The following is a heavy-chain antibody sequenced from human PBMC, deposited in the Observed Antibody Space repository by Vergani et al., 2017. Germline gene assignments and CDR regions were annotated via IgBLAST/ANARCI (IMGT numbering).Heavy chain of an antibody. Sequence: EVQLLESGGSLKQPGGSVRLSCAASGFTFSTYAMHWVRQAPGKGPEWVSALTGGGGSTYYADSFKGRFIISRDNSRDTLYLQMNSLRPEDTATYYCVKDAVSYENFFDSWGQGTLVTVSS. D-gene: IGHD1-26*01. V-gene: IGHV3-23*01. J-gene: IGHJ4*02. CDR3: VKDAVSYENFFDS. CDR2: LTGGGGST. CDR1: GFTFSTYA.